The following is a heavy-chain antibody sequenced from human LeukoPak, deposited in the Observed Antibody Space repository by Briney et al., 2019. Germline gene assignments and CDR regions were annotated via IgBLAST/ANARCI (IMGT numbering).Heavy chain of an antibody. CDR3: TRVSGGYDMSDY. CDR2: IRKDGSLQ. V-gene: IGHV3-7*03. J-gene: IGHJ4*02. D-gene: IGHD3-9*01. CDR1: GFTFSSFW. Sequence: GGSLRLSCAASGFTFSSFWMGWVRQAPGKGLEWVANIRKDGSLQYYVDSVEGRFTISRDNAKNSLYLQMNTLRADDTAVYYCTRVSGGYDMSDYWGQGTLVTASS.